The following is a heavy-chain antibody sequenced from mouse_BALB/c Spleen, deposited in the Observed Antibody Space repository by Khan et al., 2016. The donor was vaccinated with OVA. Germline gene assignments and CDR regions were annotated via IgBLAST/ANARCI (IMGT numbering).Heavy chain of an antibody. D-gene: IGHD2-5*01. Sequence: QVQLKESGAELVRPGVSVKISCKGSGYTFTDFSMHWVKQSHAKSLEWIGVISTYYGDSIYNQKFKGKATMTVDKSSSTAYMELARLTSEDSAIYYCARGSSNYRVAYWGQGTLVTVSA. CDR3: ARGSSNYRVAY. CDR1: GYTFTDFS. J-gene: IGHJ3*01. CDR2: ISTYYGDS. V-gene: IGHV1S137*01.